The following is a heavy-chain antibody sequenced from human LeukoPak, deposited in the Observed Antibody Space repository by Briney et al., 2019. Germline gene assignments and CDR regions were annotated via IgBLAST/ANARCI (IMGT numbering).Heavy chain of an antibody. Sequence: GGSLRLSCAASGFTFANAWKTWVRQSPGRGLEWVGHIKSKADFGTTEYSASVKDRFTISREDSNSTLFLQMDGLKGEDTAVYYCASPPRRGKYFQYWGRGTLVTVSS. CDR3: ASPPRRGKYFQY. CDR1: GFTFANAW. J-gene: IGHJ1*01. CDR2: IKSKADFGTT. V-gene: IGHV3-15*01. D-gene: IGHD3-9*01.